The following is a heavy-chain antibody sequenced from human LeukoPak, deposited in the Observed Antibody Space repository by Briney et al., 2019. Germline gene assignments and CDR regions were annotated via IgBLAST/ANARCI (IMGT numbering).Heavy chain of an antibody. D-gene: IGHD6-13*01. V-gene: IGHV4-34*01. Sequence: SETLSLTCAVYGGSFSGYYWSWIRQPPGKGLEWIGEINHSGSTNYNPSLKSRVTISVDTSKNQFSLKLSSVTAADTAVYYCARVPNYSSSWYNYYYYGMDVWGQGTTVTVSS. CDR3: ARVPNYSSSWYNYYYYGMDV. CDR2: INHSGST. CDR1: GGSFSGYY. J-gene: IGHJ6*02.